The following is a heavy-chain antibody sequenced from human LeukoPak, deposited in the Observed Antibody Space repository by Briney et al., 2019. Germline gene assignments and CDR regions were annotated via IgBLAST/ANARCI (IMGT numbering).Heavy chain of an antibody. D-gene: IGHD3-9*01. CDR3: ARARSTGYYVADY. CDR2: ISRSGGLT. Sequence: GGSLRLSCAASGFAFSRYTMNWVRQAPGKGLEWVSYISRSGGLTDYADSVRGRFFISRDNARNSLFLQMNSLRDEDTALYYCARARSTGYYVADYWGQGTLVTVSS. J-gene: IGHJ4*02. CDR1: GFAFSRYT. V-gene: IGHV3-48*02.